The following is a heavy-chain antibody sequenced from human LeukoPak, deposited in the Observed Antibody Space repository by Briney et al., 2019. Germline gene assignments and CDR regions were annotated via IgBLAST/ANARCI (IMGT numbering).Heavy chain of an antibody. CDR3: AKDQGYSGYDPLDY. Sequence: GGSLRLSCAASGFTFSSYAMSWVRQAPGKGLEWVSAISGSGGRTYYADSVKGRFTTSRDNSKNTLYLQMNSLRAEDTAVYYCAKDQGYSGYDPLDYWGQGTLVTVSS. J-gene: IGHJ4*02. CDR1: GFTFSSYA. D-gene: IGHD5-12*01. V-gene: IGHV3-23*01. CDR2: ISGSGGRT.